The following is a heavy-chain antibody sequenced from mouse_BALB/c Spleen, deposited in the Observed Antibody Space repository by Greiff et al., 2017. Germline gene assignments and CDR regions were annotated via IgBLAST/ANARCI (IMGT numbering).Heavy chain of an antibody. CDR3: ARWGYYGSSHPWFAY. D-gene: IGHD1-1*01. Sequence: QVHVKQPGAELVKPGTSVKLSCKASGYNFTSYWINWVKLRPGQGLEWIGDIYPGSGSTNYNEKFKSKATLTVDTSSSTAYMQLSSLASEDSALYYCARWGYYGSSHPWFAYWGQGTLVTVSA. CDR2: IYPGSGST. V-gene: IGHV1-55*01. CDR1: GYNFTSYW. J-gene: IGHJ3*01.